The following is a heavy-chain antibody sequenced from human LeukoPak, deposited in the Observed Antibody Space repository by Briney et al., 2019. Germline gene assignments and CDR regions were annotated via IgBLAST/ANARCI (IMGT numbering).Heavy chain of an antibody. D-gene: IGHD6-19*01. V-gene: IGHV3-74*01. J-gene: IGHJ4*02. Sequence: PGGSLRLSCAASGFTFTTYSMHWVRQVPGKGLVWVSRIKSDGSRTYYADSVKGRFTISRDNAKSTPYLQMDSLRAEDTAVYYCARALSSAWGLVDCWGQGTLVTVSS. CDR2: IKSDGSRT. CDR3: ARALSSAWGLVDC. CDR1: GFTFTTYS.